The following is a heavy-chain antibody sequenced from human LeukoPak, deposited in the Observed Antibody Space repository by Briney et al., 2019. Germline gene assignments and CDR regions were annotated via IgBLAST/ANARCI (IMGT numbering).Heavy chain of an antibody. D-gene: IGHD3-10*01. CDR2: INHSGST. CDR1: GGSFSGYY. Sequence: SETLSLTCAVYGGSFSGYYWSWIRQPPGKGLEWIGEINHSGSTNYDPSLKSRVTISVDTSKNQFSLKLSSVTAEDTAVYYCARDGGWYGSGSYAGYWGQGTLVTVSS. V-gene: IGHV4-34*01. J-gene: IGHJ4*02. CDR3: ARDGGWYGSGSYAGY.